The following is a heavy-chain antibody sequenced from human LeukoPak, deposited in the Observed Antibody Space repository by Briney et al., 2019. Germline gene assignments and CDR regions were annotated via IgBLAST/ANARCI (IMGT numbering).Heavy chain of an antibody. CDR2: ISWNSGSI. CDR3: AKDANYDILTGYGDY. V-gene: IGHV3-9*01. D-gene: IGHD3-9*01. J-gene: IGHJ4*02. Sequence: PPGGSLRLSCAASGSTFDDYAMHWVRQAPGKGLEWVSGISWNSGSIGYADSVKGRFTISRDNAKNSLYLQMNSLRAEDTALYYCAKDANYDILTGYGDYWGQGTLVTVSS. CDR1: GSTFDDYA.